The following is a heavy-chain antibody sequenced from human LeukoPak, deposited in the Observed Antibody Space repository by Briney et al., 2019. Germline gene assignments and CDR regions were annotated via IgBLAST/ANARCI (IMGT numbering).Heavy chain of an antibody. J-gene: IGHJ5*02. Sequence: SETLSLTCTVSGGSMNSHYWSFIRQPDGKGLEWIGRIHISWTTYYNPSLKSRLTMSVDTSKNQFSMRLTSVTAADTAVYYCTRGDYYDGGGRNWFDPWGQGTLVTVSS. V-gene: IGHV4-4*07. CDR2: IHISWTT. CDR3: TRGDYYDGGGRNWFDP. CDR1: GGSMNSHY. D-gene: IGHD3-16*01.